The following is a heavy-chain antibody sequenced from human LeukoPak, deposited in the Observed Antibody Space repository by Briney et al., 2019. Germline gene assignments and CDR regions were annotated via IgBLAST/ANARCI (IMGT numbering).Heavy chain of an antibody. CDR2: INPNSGGT. J-gene: IGHJ4*02. Sequence: ASVKVSCKASGYTFTGYYMHWVRQAPGQGLEWMGWINPNSGGTNYAQNFQGRVTMTRDTSISTAYMEVSRLRSDDTAVYYCARVAMAENYYDSSGYFDYWGQGTLVTVSS. CDR3: ARVAMAENYYDSSGYFDY. D-gene: IGHD3-22*01. CDR1: GYTFTGYY. V-gene: IGHV1-2*02.